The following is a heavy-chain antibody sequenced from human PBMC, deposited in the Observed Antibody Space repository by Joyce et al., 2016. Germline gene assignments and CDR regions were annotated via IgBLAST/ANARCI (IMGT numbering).Heavy chain of an antibody. CDR2: IYHSGNT. J-gene: IGHJ3*02. CDR3: ARRRPFDENNRHMGEAFDI. D-gene: IGHD2/OR15-2a*01. V-gene: IGHV4-39*02. Sequence: QLQLQESGPRLVKPSETLSLTCSVSGDSITNNNYYWAWIRQSTGKGLEWIGSIYHSGNTYYDLSLKSRVTISVDTSKNHFSLKLTSVSATDTAVYYCARRRPFDENNRHMGEAFDIWGQGTMVAVSS. CDR1: GDSITNNNYY.